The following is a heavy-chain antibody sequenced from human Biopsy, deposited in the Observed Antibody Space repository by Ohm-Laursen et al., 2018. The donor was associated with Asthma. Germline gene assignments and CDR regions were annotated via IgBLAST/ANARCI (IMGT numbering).Heavy chain of an antibody. J-gene: IGHJ3*02. Sequence: SLRLSCAAFGFSFSNFAIHWVRQAPGKGLEWVGVISKDASTQDYADSVKGRFTMARDNSKNTLDLQMNSLREEDTAVYYWVRDGTDDAFDIWGQGTVVSVSS. V-gene: IGHV3-30*01. CDR3: VRDGTDDAFDI. D-gene: IGHD1-1*01. CDR2: ISKDASTQ. CDR1: GFSFSNFA.